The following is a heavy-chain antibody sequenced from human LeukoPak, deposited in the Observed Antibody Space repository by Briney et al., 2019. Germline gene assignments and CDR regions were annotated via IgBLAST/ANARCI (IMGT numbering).Heavy chain of an antibody. D-gene: IGHD3-10*01. CDR2: ITGSGDTT. J-gene: IGHJ4*02. CDR1: GFTYSSYA. V-gene: IGHV3-23*01. Sequence: GSLRLSCAASGFTYSSYAMSWVRQAPGRGLEWVSTITGSGDTTHYADSVKGRFTISRDNSKNTLYLQMNSLRGEDTALYFCAKDQWFGESMIFWGQGTLVTVSS. CDR3: AKDQWFGESMIF.